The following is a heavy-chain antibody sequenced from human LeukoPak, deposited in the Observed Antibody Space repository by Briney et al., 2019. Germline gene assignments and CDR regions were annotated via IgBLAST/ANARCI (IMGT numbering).Heavy chain of an antibody. CDR2: ISWNGGSI. CDR1: GFTFDDHA. CDR3: ARDITPYYYMDV. J-gene: IGHJ6*03. Sequence: SLRLSCAASGFTFDDHAMHWVRQAPGKGLQWVSGISWNGGSIGYADSVKGRFTISRDNSKNSLYLQMNSLRAEDTAVYYCARDITPYYYMDVWGKGTTVTVSS. V-gene: IGHV3-9*01.